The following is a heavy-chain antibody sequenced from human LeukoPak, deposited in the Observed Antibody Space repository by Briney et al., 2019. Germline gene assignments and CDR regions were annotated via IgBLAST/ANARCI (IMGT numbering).Heavy chain of an antibody. J-gene: IGHJ6*03. D-gene: IGHD3-10*01. CDR2: INPTSGGT. CDR3: ARGGRDHNYGSLYYYFYYMDV. V-gene: IGHV1-2*02. CDR1: GYTFSGYY. Sequence: ASVKVSCKASGYTFSGYYMHWVRQAPGQGLEWMGCINPTSGGTNYAQKFQGRVTLTRHTSISTAYMEVSRLRSDDTAVYYCARGGRDHNYGSLYYYFYYMDVWGKGTTVTVSS.